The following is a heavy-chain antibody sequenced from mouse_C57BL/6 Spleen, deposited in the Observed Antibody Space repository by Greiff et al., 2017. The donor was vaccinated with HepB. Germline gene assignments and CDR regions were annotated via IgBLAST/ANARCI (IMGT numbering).Heavy chain of an antibody. D-gene: IGHD1-2*01. V-gene: IGHV1-82*01. CDR1: GYAFSSSW. CDR3: ARGGPITTGDY. J-gene: IGHJ2*01. Sequence: QVQLQQSGPELVKPGASVKISCKASGYAFSSSWMNWVKQRPGKGLEWIGRIYPGDGDTNYNGKFKGKATLTADKSSSTAYMQLSSLTSEDSAVYFCARGGPITTGDYWGQGTTLTVSS. CDR2: IYPGDGDT.